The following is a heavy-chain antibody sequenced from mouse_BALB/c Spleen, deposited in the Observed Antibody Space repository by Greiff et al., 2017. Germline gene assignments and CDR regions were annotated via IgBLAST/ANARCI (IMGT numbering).Heavy chain of an antibody. CDR3: ARSVYRYDWYFDV. J-gene: IGHJ1*01. D-gene: IGHD2-14*01. CDR2: ISYSGST. Sequence: DVKLQESGPGLVKPSQSLSLTCTVTGYSITSDYAWNWIRQFPGNKLEWMGYISYSGSTSYNPSLKSRISITRDTSKNQFFLQLNSVTTEDTATYYCARSVYRYDWYFDVWGAGTTVTVSS. CDR1: GYSITSDYA. V-gene: IGHV3-2*02.